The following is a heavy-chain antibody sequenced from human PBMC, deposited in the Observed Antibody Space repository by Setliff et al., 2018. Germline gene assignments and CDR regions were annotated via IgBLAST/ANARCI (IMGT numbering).Heavy chain of an antibody. V-gene: IGHV3-23*01. D-gene: IGHD3-3*01. CDR1: GFTFSSYA. CDR2: ISGSGGST. J-gene: IGHJ6*02. CDR3: AKGSRVDLRYYYGMDV. Sequence: SLRLSCAASGFTFSSYAMSWVRQAPGKGLERVSAISGSGGSTYYADSVKGRFTISRDNSKNTLYLQMNSLRAEDTAVYYCAKGSRVDLRYYYGMDVWGQGTTVTVSS.